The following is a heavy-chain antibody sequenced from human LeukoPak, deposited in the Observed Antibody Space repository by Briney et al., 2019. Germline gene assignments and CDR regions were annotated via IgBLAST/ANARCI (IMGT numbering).Heavy chain of an antibody. CDR1: GYTFTAYY. CDR3: ARDPDYGTKRFDF. J-gene: IGHJ4*02. Sequence: GASVKVSCKXSGYTFTAYYLHWVRQAPGQGLEWMGWINPNSGGTTYAQNFQGRVTMTRDTSISTAYMELSRLRSDDTAVYYCARDPDYGTKRFDFWGQGAMVTVSS. D-gene: IGHD4-17*01. V-gene: IGHV1-2*02. CDR2: INPNSGGT.